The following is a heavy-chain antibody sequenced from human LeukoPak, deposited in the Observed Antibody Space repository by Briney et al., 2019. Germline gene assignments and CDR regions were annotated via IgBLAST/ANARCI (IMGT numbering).Heavy chain of an antibody. J-gene: IGHJ4*02. CDR2: IFHDGST. CDR3: HRGLLWFGDLTGFDY. V-gene: IGHV4-39*01. D-gene: IGHD3-10*01. CDR1: SGSISSSSHY. Sequence: SETLSLTCTVSSGSISSSSHYWAWIRQPAGTGLEWIGTIFHDGSTYYNPSLKSRVTISVDTSTNQFSLNVASVTAADTAVYASHRGLLWFGDLTGFDYWGQGTLARVSS.